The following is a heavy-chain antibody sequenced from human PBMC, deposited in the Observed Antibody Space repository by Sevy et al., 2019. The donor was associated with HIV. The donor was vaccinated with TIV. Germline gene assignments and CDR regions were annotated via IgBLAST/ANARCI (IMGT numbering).Heavy chain of an antibody. V-gene: IGHV1-2*02. Sequence: ASVKVSCKASGYTFTEYYVHWLRQAPGQGLEWMGWINPQTGGTYFAKKFQDRVTLTTATYINAVYMELSGLKFDDTAVFYCARMGDYFDTSGYYPLKYWGLGTLVTVSS. CDR3: ARMGDYFDTSGYYPLKY. J-gene: IGHJ4*02. CDR2: INPQTGGT. D-gene: IGHD3-22*01. CDR1: GYTFTEYY.